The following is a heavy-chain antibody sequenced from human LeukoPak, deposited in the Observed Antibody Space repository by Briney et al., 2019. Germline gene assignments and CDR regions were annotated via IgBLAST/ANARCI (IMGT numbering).Heavy chain of an antibody. J-gene: IGHJ5*02. D-gene: IGHD2-2*01. CDR2: INNDGSST. CDR1: GFTFSSYW. Sequence: GGSLRLSCAASGFTFSSYWMHWVRQAPGKGLVWVSRINNDGSSTNYADSVKGRFTISRDNAKNTLYLQMNSLRAEDTAVYYCARDCSSTSCDRSGVDPWGQGTLVTVSS. V-gene: IGHV3-74*01. CDR3: ARDCSSTSCDRSGVDP.